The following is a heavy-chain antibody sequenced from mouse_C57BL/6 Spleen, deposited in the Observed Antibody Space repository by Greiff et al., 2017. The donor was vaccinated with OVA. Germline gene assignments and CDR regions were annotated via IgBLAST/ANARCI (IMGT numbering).Heavy chain of an antibody. CDR3: ARSQTAHDTDY. D-gene: IGHD3-2*02. CDR1: GYTFTSYW. CDR2: IHPNSGST. J-gene: IGHJ2*01. V-gene: IGHV1-64*01. Sequence: QVQLQQPGAELVKPGASVKLSCKASGYTFTSYWMHWVKQRPGQGLEWIGMIHPNSGSTNYNEKFKSKATLTVDKSSSTAYMQLSSLTSEDSAVYYCARSQTAHDTDYWGQGTTLTVSS.